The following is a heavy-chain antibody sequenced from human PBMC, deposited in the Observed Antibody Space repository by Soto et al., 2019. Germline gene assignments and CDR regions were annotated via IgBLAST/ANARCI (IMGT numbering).Heavy chain of an antibody. CDR2: ISYDGSNK. CDR1: GFTFSSYA. D-gene: IGHD2-8*01. Sequence: WWSLRLSCAASGFTFSSYAMHWCRQAPGKGLEWVAVISYDGSNKYYADSVKGRFTISRDNSKNTLYLQMNSLRAEDTAVYYCVRMDYYYYYGMDGWGQGTTVTVSS. J-gene: IGHJ6*02. V-gene: IGHV3-30-3*01. CDR3: VRMDYYYYYGMDG.